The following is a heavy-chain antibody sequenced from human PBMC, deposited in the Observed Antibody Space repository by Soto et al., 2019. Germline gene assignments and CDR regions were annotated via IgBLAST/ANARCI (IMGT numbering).Heavy chain of an antibody. Sequence: ASVKVSCKASGYTFTSYYMNWVRQAPGQGLEWLGIINPSGGYTTYAQRFLGRVTMTSDTSTSTVHMELGSLTSEDTAVYYCARRTSSAWYFCDYWGLGTLVTVSS. CDR2: INPSGGYT. CDR1: GYTFTSYY. J-gene: IGHJ4*02. CDR3: ARRTSSAWYFCDY. V-gene: IGHV1-46*01. D-gene: IGHD6-19*01.